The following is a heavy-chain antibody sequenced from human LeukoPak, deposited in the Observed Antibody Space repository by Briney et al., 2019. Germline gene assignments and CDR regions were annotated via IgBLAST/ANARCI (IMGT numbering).Heavy chain of an antibody. CDR2: IIPIFGTA. CDR1: GGTFSSYA. CDR3: ARVGRPRYYYYGMDV. Sequence: PVKVSCKASGGTFSSYAISWVRQAPGQGLEWMGGIIPIFGTANYAQKFQGRVTITADEFTSTAYMELSSLRSEDTAVYYCARVGRPRYYYYGMDVWGQGTTVTVSS. J-gene: IGHJ6*02. V-gene: IGHV1-69*13.